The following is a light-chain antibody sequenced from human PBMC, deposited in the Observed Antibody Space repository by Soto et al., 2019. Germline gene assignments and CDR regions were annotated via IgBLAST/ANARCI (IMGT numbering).Light chain of an antibody. V-gene: IGLV1-44*01. CDR3: SAWDDSLNGSYV. J-gene: IGLJ1*01. CDR1: SSNIGSNT. Sequence: QSVLTQPPSASGTPGQRVTVSCSGSSSNIGSNTVNWYQQVPGTAPKLLIYSNSQRPSGVSDRFSGSKSGTSASLAISGLQSEDEADYYCSAWDDSLNGSYVFGTGTKVTVL. CDR2: SNS.